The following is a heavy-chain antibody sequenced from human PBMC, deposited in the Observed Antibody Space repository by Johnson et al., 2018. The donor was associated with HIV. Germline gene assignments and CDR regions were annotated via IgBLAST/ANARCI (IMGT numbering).Heavy chain of an antibody. Sequence: VQLVESGGGVVQPGRSLRLSCAASGFTFSNAWMSWVRQAPGKGLEWVGRIKSKTDGGTTDYAAPVKGRFTISRDDSKNTLYLQMNSLKIEDTAVYYCTDYNFWTKRAFDIWGQGTMVTVSS. V-gene: IGHV3-15*01. J-gene: IGHJ3*02. CDR2: IKSKTDGGTT. CDR1: GFTFSNAW. CDR3: TDYNFWTKRAFDI. D-gene: IGHD3-3*01.